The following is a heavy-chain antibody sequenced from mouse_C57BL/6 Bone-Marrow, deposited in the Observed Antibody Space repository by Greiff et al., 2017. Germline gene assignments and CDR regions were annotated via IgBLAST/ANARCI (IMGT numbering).Heavy chain of an antibody. CDR1: GYAFTNYL. Sequence: VQLQQSGAELVRPGTSVKVSCKASGYAFTNYLIEWVKQRPGQGLEWIGVINPGSGGTNYNVKFKGKATLTADKSSSTAYMQLSSLTSEDSAVYFGARSKNWDSWFAYWGQGTLVTVSA. CDR3: ARSKNWDSWFAY. D-gene: IGHD4-1*01. J-gene: IGHJ3*01. V-gene: IGHV1-54*01. CDR2: INPGSGGT.